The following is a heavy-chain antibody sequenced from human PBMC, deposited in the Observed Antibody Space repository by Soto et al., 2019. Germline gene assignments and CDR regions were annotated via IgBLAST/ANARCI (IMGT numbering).Heavy chain of an antibody. CDR1: GGSISSSSYY. Sequence: SETLSLTCTVSGGSISSSSYYWGWIRQPPGKGLEWIGSIYYSGSTYYNPSLKSRVTISVDTSKNQFSLKLSSVTAADTAVYYCSTMVRLRGFEPWGQGTLVTGSS. V-gene: IGHV4-39*01. CDR2: IYYSGST. J-gene: IGHJ5*02. CDR3: STMVRLRGFEP. D-gene: IGHD3-10*01.